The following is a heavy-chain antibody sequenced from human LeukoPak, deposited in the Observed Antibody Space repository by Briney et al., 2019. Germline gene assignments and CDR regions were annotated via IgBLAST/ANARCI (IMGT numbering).Heavy chain of an antibody. J-gene: IGHJ6*03. D-gene: IGHD3-3*01. CDR1: GYTFTSYY. CDR3: ARDGVLRFLEWLSPTYYYYMDV. Sequence: GASVKVSCKASGYTFTSYYVHWVRQAPGQGLEWMGIINPSGGSTSYAQKFQGRVTMTRDTSTSTVYMELSSLRSEDTAVYYCARDGVLRFLEWLSPTYYYYMDVWGKGTTVTVSS. CDR2: INPSGGST. V-gene: IGHV1-46*01.